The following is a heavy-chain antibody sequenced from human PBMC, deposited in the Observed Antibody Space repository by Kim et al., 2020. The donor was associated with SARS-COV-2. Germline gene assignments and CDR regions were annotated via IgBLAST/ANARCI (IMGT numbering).Heavy chain of an antibody. V-gene: IGHV3-30*04. CDR3: AREGYASGTMGDFDY. Sequence: GGSLRLSCLASGFTFSSYAMSWIRQAPGKGPEWVVVTSSDGSIIYYADSVKGRFTISSANSRNTLYLDMDSLSAQDTAIYYCAREGYASGTMGDFDYWG. D-gene: IGHD3-10*01. CDR2: TSSDGSII. CDR1: GFTFSSYA. J-gene: IGHJ4*01.